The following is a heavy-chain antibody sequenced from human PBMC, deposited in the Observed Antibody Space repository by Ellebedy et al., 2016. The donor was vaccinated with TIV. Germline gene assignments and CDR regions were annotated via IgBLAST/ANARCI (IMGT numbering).Heavy chain of an antibody. V-gene: IGHV4-31*03. CDR2: IYYSGSA. D-gene: IGHD1-1*01. CDR3: AREKSTIGSFDI. Sequence: SETLSLXXTVSGGSINSVGHYWSWIRQHPGKGLEWIGYIYYSGSAFYTPSLRSRLTISLDTSKSQFSLKLSSVTDADTAVYYCAREKSTIGSFDIWGQGTVVTVSS. J-gene: IGHJ3*02. CDR1: GGSINSVGHY.